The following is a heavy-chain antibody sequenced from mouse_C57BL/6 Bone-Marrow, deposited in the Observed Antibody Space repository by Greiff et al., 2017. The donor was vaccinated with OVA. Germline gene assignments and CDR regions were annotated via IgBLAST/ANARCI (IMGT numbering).Heavy chain of an antibody. CDR3: TTLRSYFDYWGQGTTLTASYFDY. CDR2: IDPENGDT. V-gene: IGHV14-4*01. J-gene: IGHJ2*01. CDR1: GFNIKDDY. D-gene: IGHD2-13*01. Sequence: VQLQQSGAELVRPGASVKLSCTASGFNIKDDYMHWVKQRPEQGLEWIGWIDPENGDTEYASKFQGKATITADTSSNTAYLQLSSLTSEDTAVYYCTTLRSYFDYWGQGTTLTASYFDYWGQGTTLTVSS.